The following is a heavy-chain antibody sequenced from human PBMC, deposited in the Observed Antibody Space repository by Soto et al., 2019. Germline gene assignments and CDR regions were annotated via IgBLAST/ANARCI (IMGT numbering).Heavy chain of an antibody. J-gene: IGHJ3*02. CDR2: INPHSGGT. D-gene: IGHD2-21*01. CDR3: ARLMHYSHSGGSSHSGFDM. V-gene: IGHV1-2*02. CDR1: GYTFTDYF. Sequence: ASVKVSCKASGYTFTDYFIHWVRQAPGQGLEWIGWINPHSGGTDLSQKFQGRVTMTGDTSISTAYMEVSSLRSDDTAVFYCARLMHYSHSGGSSHSGFDMWGQGTLVTVSS.